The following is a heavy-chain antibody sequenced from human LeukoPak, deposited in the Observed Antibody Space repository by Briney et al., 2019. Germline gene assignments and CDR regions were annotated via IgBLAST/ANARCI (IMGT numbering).Heavy chain of an antibody. CDR1: GYTFTSYD. V-gene: IGHV1-8*01. CDR2: MNPNSGNT. D-gene: IGHD3-3*01. J-gene: IGHJ5*02. CDR3: ARGHTYYDFWSGYYKAGNWFDP. Sequence: ASVKVSCKASGYTFTSYDINWVRQATGQGLEWMGWMNPNSGNTGYAQKFQGRVTMTRNTSLSTAYMELSSLRYEDTAVYYCARGHTYYDFWSGYYKAGNWFDPWGQGTLVTASS.